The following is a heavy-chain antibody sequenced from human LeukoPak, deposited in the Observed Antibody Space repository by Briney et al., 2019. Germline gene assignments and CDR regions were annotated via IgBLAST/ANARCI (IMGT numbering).Heavy chain of an antibody. CDR3: ARGYSYGSSVMDV. D-gene: IGHD5-18*01. V-gene: IGHV4-39*07. J-gene: IGHJ6*03. CDR1: GGSISSSSYY. CDR2: IYYSGST. Sequence: SETLSLTCTVSGGSISSSSYYWGWIRQPPGKGLEWIGSIYYSGSTYYNPSLKSRVTISVDTSKNQFSLKLSSVTAADTAVYYRARGYSYGSSVMDVWGKGTTVTVSS.